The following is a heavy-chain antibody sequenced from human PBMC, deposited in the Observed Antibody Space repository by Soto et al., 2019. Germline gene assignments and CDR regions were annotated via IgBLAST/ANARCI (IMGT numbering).Heavy chain of an antibody. Sequence: QVQLVESGGGVVQPGRSLRLSCAASGFTFSSYAMHWVRQAPGKGLEWVAVISYDGSNKYYADSVKGRFTISRDNSKNTXSLQMNSLRAEDTAVYYCARDLYGYTTSYYYYGMDVWGQGTTVTVSS. V-gene: IGHV3-30-3*01. CDR3: ARDLYGYTTSYYYYGMDV. CDR1: GFTFSSYA. CDR2: ISYDGSNK. D-gene: IGHD5-12*01. J-gene: IGHJ6*02.